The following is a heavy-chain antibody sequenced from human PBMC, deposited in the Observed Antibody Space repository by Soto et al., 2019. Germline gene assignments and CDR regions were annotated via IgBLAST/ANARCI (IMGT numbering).Heavy chain of an antibody. CDR2: INAGNGNT. CDR3: ARDTAPSDV. Sequence: VFCKAVGDPGPRSAIHCVRQALGQRLGWMGWINAGNGNTKYSQKFQGRVTITRDTSASIAYWELSSLRSEDKAVYYCARDTAPSDVWVQAPKVSFSS. J-gene: IGHJ6*02. CDR1: GDPGPRSA. V-gene: IGHV1-3*01. D-gene: IGHD4-17*01.